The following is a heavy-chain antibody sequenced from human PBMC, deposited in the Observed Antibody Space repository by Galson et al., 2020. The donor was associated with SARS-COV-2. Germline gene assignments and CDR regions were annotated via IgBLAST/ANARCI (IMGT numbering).Heavy chain of an antibody. V-gene: IGHV4-39*01. CDR1: EGSISSSSYY. D-gene: IGHD4-17*01. J-gene: IGHJ5*02. CDR2: IYYRGTT. CDR3: ARLYYGGYLLPES. Sequence: SETLSLTCTASEGSISSSSYYWGWIRPPPGKGLEWIGRIYYRGTTYYNPSLKTRVTISIDTSKNHFSLKLSSVTAADTAVYYCARLYYGGYLLPESWGQGTLVTVSS.